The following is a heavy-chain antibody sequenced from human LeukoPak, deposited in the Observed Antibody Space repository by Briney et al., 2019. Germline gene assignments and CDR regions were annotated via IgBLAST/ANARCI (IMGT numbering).Heavy chain of an antibody. CDR2: IWYDGSNK. Sequence: GGSLRLSCAASGFTFSSYGMHWVRQAPGKGLEWVAVIWYDGSNKYYADSVKGRFTISRDNSKNTLYLQMNSLRAEDTAVYYCARMSSGTYYYGSGSYYNVDYYYGMDVWGQGTTVTVSS. CDR3: ARMSSGTYYYGSGSYYNVDYYYGMDV. D-gene: IGHD3-10*01. CDR1: GFTFSSYG. V-gene: IGHV3-33*01. J-gene: IGHJ6*02.